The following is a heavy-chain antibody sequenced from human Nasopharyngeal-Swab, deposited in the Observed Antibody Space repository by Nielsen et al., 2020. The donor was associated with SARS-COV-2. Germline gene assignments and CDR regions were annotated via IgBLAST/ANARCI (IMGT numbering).Heavy chain of an antibody. CDR2: ISSSSSTK. Sequence: VRQAPGKGLEWVSYISSSSSTKYYADSVKGRFTISRDNAKNSLYLQMNSLRDEDTAAYYCARDAIVVVPAAIQYWGQGTLVTVSS. J-gene: IGHJ4*02. D-gene: IGHD2-2*02. CDR3: ARDAIVVVPAAIQY. V-gene: IGHV3-48*02.